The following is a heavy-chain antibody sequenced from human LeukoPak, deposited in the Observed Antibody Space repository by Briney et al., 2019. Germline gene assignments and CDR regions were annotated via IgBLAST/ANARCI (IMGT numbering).Heavy chain of an antibody. V-gene: IGHV4-4*07. CDR1: GGSISSYY. Sequence: SETLSLTCTVSGGSISSYYWSWIRQPAGKGLEWIGRIYTSGSTNYNPSLKSRVTMSVDTSKNQFSLKLSSVTAADTAVYYCARDSSVVVVPAAIGLYWYFDLWGRGTLVTVSS. D-gene: IGHD2-2*01. J-gene: IGHJ2*01. CDR2: IYTSGST. CDR3: ARDSSVVVVPAAIGLYWYFDL.